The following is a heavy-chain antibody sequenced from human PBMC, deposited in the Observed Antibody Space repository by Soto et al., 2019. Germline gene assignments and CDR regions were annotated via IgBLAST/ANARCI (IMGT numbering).Heavy chain of an antibody. J-gene: IGHJ6*03. CDR3: ATSMITFGGVIVSGNGGYYMDV. D-gene: IGHD3-16*02. V-gene: IGHV1-3*01. Sequence: GASVKVSCKASGYTFTSYAMHWVRQAPGQRLEWMGWINAGNGNTKYSQKFQGRVTITRDTSASTAYMELSSLRSEDTAVYYCATSMITFGGVIVSGNGGYYMDVWGKGTTVTVSS. CDR1: GYTFTSYA. CDR2: INAGNGNT.